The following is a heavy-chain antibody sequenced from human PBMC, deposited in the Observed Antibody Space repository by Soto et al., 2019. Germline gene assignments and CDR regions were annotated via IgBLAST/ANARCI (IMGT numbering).Heavy chain of an antibody. V-gene: IGHV1-69*12. CDR3: ARGLARVALFDY. Sequence: QVQLVQSGAEVKKPGSSVKVSCKASGGTFSSYAISWVRQAPGQGLEWMGGIIPIFGTANYAQKFQGRVTITADESTSTAYRELSSLSAEDTAVYYCARGLARVALFDYWGQGTLVTVSS. J-gene: IGHJ4*02. D-gene: IGHD2-15*01. CDR2: IIPIFGTA. CDR1: GGTFSSYA.